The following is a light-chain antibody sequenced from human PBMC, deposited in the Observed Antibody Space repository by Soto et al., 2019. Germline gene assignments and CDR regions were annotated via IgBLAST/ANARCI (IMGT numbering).Light chain of an antibody. CDR3: QQYNSYPWT. Sequence: ELVVTQSPATLSVSPGERVTLSCRTSQDVSSKLAWYQQKAGQAPSLLIYDASTRATGTPARFSGSGSGTEFTLAVSSLQSEDFATYYCQQYNSYPWTFGQGTKVEIK. CDR1: QDVSSK. V-gene: IGKV3D-15*01. CDR2: DAS. J-gene: IGKJ1*01.